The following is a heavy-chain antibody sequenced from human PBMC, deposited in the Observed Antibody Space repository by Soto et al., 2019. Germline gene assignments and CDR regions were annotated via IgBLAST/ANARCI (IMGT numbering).Heavy chain of an antibody. D-gene: IGHD3-3*01. J-gene: IGHJ6*02. CDR3: ASVAWYDFWSGYYVGSYGMDV. Sequence: PVGSLRLSCAASGFTFSSYSMNWVRQAPGKGLEWVSSISSSSSYIYYADSVKGRFTISRDNAKNSLYLQMNSLRAEDTAVYYCASVAWYDFWSGYYVGSYGMDVWGQGTTVTVSS. CDR1: GFTFSSYS. V-gene: IGHV3-21*01. CDR2: ISSSSSYI.